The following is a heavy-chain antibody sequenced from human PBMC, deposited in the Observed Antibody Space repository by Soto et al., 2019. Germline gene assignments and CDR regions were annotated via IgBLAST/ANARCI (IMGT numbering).Heavy chain of an antibody. CDR3: GRTAGGGYTYGYDY. V-gene: IGHV3-48*03. CDR1: GFTFSTYE. J-gene: IGHJ4*02. CDR2: ISSSGTTI. D-gene: IGHD5-18*01. Sequence: EVQLVESGGGLVQPGGSLRLSCAASGFTFSTYEMNWVRQAPGKGLECLSYISSSGTTIYYADSVKGRFTISRDNAKNPLYRQMNTLRAEDTPVYFWGRTAGGGYTYGYDYWGQGTLVTVSS.